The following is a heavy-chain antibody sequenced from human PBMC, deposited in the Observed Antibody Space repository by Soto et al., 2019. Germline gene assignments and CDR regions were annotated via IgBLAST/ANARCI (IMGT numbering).Heavy chain of an antibody. Sequence: PSETLSLTCTVSGGSISSYYWSWIRQPPGKGLEWIGYIYYSGSTNYNPSLKSRVTISVDTSKNQFSLKLSSVTAADTAVYYCAKEGLYDILTGPLPPFDYWGQGTLVTVSS. CDR1: GGSISSYY. CDR3: AKEGLYDILTGPLPPFDY. V-gene: IGHV4-59*01. J-gene: IGHJ4*02. CDR2: IYYSGST. D-gene: IGHD3-9*01.